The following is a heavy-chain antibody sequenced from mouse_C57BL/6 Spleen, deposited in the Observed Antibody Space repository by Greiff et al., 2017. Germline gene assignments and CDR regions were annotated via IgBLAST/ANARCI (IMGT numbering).Heavy chain of an antibody. CDR1: GYTFTSYW. Sequence: VQLQQSGAELVKPGASVKLSCKAFGYTFTSYWMHWVKQRPGQGLEWIGMIHPNSGSTNYNEKFKSKATLTVDKSSSTAYMQLSSLTSEDSAVYYCARSGLRHYFDYWGQGTTLTVSS. D-gene: IGHD1-2*01. CDR3: ARSGLRHYFDY. V-gene: IGHV1-64*01. CDR2: IHPNSGST. J-gene: IGHJ2*01.